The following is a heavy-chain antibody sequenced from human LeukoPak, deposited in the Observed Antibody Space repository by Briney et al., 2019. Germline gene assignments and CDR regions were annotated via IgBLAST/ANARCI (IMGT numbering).Heavy chain of an antibody. D-gene: IGHD3-10*01. CDR2: IYHSGST. V-gene: IGHV4-38-2*02. Sequence: SETLSLTCTVSGYSITSGYYWGWLRQPPGKGLEWIGSIYHSGSTYYNPSLKSRVTISVDTSKNQFSLKLSSVTAADTAVYYCTRGHPGVVRGTNWFDPWGQGTLVTVSS. J-gene: IGHJ5*02. CDR3: TRGHPGVVRGTNWFDP. CDR1: GYSITSGYY.